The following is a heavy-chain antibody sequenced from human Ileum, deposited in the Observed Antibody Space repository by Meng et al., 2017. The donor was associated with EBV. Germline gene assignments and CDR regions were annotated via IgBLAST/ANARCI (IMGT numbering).Heavy chain of an antibody. CDR1: GDSISSDIW. V-gene: IGHV4-4*03. J-gene: IGHJ4*02. Sequence: LALAPGLGKPPGTRALTGTVSGDSISSDIWGSWVRQPPGKGLEWIGEVYHRGDTNYNPSLKSRVDISVDKSKNQFYLSLFSVTAADTAVYYCGRDQGRELINHWGQGTLVTVSS. D-gene: IGHD1-7*01. CDR3: GRDQGRELINH. CDR2: VYHRGDT.